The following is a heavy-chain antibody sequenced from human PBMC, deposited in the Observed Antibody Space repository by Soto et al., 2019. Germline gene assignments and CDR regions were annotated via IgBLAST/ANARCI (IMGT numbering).Heavy chain of an antibody. J-gene: IGHJ4*02. V-gene: IGHV1-2*04. Sequence: QVQLVQSGAEVKKPGASVKVSCKASGYTFTGYYMHWVRQAPGQGLEWMGWINPNSGGTNYAQKFQGWVTMTRDTSISTAYMELRRLRSDDTAVYYCARDSHIVGATPRFDYWGQGTLVTVSS. CDR3: ARDSHIVGATPRFDY. D-gene: IGHD1-26*01. CDR2: INPNSGGT. CDR1: GYTFTGYY.